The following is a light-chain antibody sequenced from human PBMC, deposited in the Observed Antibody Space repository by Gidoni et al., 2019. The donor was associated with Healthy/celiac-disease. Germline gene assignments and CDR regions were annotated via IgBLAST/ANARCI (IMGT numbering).Light chain of an antibody. CDR2: AAS. J-gene: IGKJ5*01. CDR1: QSISSS. CDR3: QQSYSTPR. V-gene: IGKV1-39*01. Sequence: DIQMTQYPSSLSASVGDRVTITCRASQSISSSLNWYQQKQGKAPELLIYAASSLQSGVPSRFSGSVSGTYFTLTISSLQPEDFATYYCQQSYSTPRFGQGTRLEIK.